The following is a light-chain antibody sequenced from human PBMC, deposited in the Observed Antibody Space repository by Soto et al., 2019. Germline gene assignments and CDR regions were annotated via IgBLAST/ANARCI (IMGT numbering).Light chain of an antibody. V-gene: IGKV1-5*03. J-gene: IGKJ4*01. CDR1: QSISTW. CDR2: KAS. CDR3: QQYNTYPLT. Sequence: DIQMTQSPSTLSASVGDRVTITCRASQSISTWLAWYQQKPGKAAKLLIYKASSLEGGVPSRFGGSGSGTLFNLTLSILNPDDFATYYCQQYNTYPLTFGGGTTVDIK.